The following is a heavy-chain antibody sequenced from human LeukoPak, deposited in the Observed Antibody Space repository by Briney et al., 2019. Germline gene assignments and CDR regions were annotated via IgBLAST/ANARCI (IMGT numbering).Heavy chain of an antibody. Sequence: LGGSLRLSCAASGFTVSSNYMSWVRQAPGKRLERVSVIYSGGSTYYADSVKGRFTISRDNSKNTLYLQMNSLRAEDTVVYYCASRRGYSLVWFDPWGQGTLVTVSS. D-gene: IGHD5-18*01. CDR2: IYSGGST. V-gene: IGHV3-66*01. CDR3: ASRRGYSLVWFDP. J-gene: IGHJ5*02. CDR1: GFTVSSNY.